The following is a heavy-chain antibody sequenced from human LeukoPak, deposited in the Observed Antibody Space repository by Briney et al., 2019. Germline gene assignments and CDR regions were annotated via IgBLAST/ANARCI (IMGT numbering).Heavy chain of an antibody. Sequence: SETLSLTCTVSGGSISSSSYYWGWIRQPPGKGLEWIGYIYYSGSTYYNPSLKSRVTISVDTSKNQFSLKLSSVTAADTAVYYCARGGLLDFWSGSLDYWGQGTLVTVSS. V-gene: IGHV4-30-4*08. CDR1: GGSISSSSYY. CDR2: IYYSGST. CDR3: ARGGLLDFWSGSLDY. D-gene: IGHD3-3*01. J-gene: IGHJ4*02.